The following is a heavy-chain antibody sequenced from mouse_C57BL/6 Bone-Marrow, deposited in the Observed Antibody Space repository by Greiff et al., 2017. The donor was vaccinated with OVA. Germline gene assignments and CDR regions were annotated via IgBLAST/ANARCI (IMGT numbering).Heavy chain of an antibody. CDR1: GYAFSSYW. Sequence: QVQLQQPGAELVKPGASVKISCKASGYAFSSYWMNWVKQRPGKGLEWIGQIYPGDGDTNYNGKFKGKATLTADKSSSTAYMQLSSLTSEDSAVYFCARPSYGSSYEGYFDYWGQGTTLTVSS. CDR3: ARPSYGSSYEGYFDY. J-gene: IGHJ2*01. CDR2: IYPGDGDT. V-gene: IGHV1-80*01. D-gene: IGHD1-1*01.